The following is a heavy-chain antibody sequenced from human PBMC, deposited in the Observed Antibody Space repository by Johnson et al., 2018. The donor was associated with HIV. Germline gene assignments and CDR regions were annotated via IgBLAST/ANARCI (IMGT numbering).Heavy chain of an antibody. D-gene: IGHD2-21*01. CDR3: ARYANEFVVLFANDAFDM. V-gene: IGHV3-30*04. Sequence: QVQLVESGGGVVQPGRSLRLSCTASGFTLSSYAMHWVRQAPGKGLEWVAGISYDGSTKHDADSGKGRFTISSYNSKKTLYLQMNSLRAEDTAVYYCARYANEFVVLFANDAFDMWGQGTMVTFSS. CDR2: ISYDGSTK. CDR1: GFTLSSYA. J-gene: IGHJ3*02.